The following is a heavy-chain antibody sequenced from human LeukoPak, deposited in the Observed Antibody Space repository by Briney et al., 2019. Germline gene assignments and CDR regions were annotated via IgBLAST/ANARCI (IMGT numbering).Heavy chain of an antibody. D-gene: IGHD3-10*01. CDR3: ATDCYYGSGSYPRYYGMDV. J-gene: IGHJ6*02. CDR2: FDPEDGET. CDR1: GYTLTELS. V-gene: IGHV1-24*01. Sequence: ASVKVSCKVSGYTLTELSMHWVRQAPGKGLEWMGGFDPEDGETIYAQKFQGRVTMTEDTSTDTAYMELSSLRSEDTAVYYCATDCYYGSGSYPRYYGMDVWGQGTTVTVSS.